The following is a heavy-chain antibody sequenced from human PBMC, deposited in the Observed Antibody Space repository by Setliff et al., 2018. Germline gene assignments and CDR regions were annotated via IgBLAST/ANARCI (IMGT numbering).Heavy chain of an antibody. CDR3: ARDASASDGRNAFDI. J-gene: IGHJ3*02. D-gene: IGHD1-26*01. CDR1: GGSISDNGYF. V-gene: IGHV4-39*07. Sequence: SETLSLTCTVPGGSISDNGYFWGWVRQPPGKGLEWIGNIYFGGDTYFNPSFKSRVSMSIDTSNSQFSLKLSSVTAADTAIYYCARDASASDGRNAFDIWGQGTMVTVSS. CDR2: IYFGGDT.